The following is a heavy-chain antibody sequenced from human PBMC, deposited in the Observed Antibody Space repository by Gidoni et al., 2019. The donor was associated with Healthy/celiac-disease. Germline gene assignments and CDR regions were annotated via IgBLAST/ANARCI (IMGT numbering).Heavy chain of an antibody. V-gene: IGHV1-18*04. CDR3: AREPYQLIATSSSGYYSVAFDI. D-gene: IGHD3-22*01. CDR2: IRAYNGNT. CDR1: GYTFTSYG. Sequence: QVQLVQSGAEVKKPGASVKVSCTASGYTFTSYGTSWVRQAPGQGPEWMGWIRAYNGNTNYAQKLQGRVTMTTDTSTSTAYMELRSLRSDDTAVYYCAREPYQLIATSSSGYYSVAFDIWGQGTMVTVSS. J-gene: IGHJ3*02.